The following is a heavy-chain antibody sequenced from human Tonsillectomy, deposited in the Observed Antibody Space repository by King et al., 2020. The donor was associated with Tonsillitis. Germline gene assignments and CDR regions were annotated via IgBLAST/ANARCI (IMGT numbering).Heavy chain of an antibody. V-gene: IGHV3-7*03. Sequence: VQLVESGGGLVQPGGSLRLSCAASGFTFSSYWMSWVRQAPGKGLEWVANIKQDGSEKYYVDPVKGRFTISRDNAKNSLYLQMNSLRAEDTAVYYCARLNYDFWSGYYPFDYWGQGTLVTVSS. CDR3: ARLNYDFWSGYYPFDY. J-gene: IGHJ4*02. CDR2: IKQDGSEK. D-gene: IGHD3-3*01. CDR1: GFTFSSYW.